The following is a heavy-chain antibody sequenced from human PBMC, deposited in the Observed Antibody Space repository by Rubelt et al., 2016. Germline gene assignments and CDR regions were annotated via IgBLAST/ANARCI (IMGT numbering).Heavy chain of an antibody. CDR2: ISSGGSHM. J-gene: IGHJ5*02. D-gene: IGHD3-16*02. V-gene: IGHV3-21*01. CDR3: ARASYYDYVWGSYRYFDWFDP. Sequence: VQLVESGGGLVKPGGSLRLSCAASGFTFTSYSMNWVRQAPGKGLEWVSSISSGGSHMYYADSVKGRFTISRDNAKNSLYLQLLSLRAEDTAVYYFARASYYDYVWGSYRYFDWFDPWGQGTLVTVSS. CDR1: GFTFTSYS.